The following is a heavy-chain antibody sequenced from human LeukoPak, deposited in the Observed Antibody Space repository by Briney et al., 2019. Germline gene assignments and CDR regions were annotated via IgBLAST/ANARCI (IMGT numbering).Heavy chain of an antibody. CDR1: GFSFRSYW. CDR2: IKQDGIEK. CDR3: AREAMVRGVPDAFDI. V-gene: IGHV3-7*01. Sequence: PGGSLRLSCAASGFSFRSYWMDWVRQSPEKWLEWVANIKQDGIEKYFVDSVKGRFAISRDNAKNSLYLQMNNLRAEDTAVYYCAREAMVRGVPDAFDIWGQGTVLTVSS. J-gene: IGHJ3*02. D-gene: IGHD3-10*01.